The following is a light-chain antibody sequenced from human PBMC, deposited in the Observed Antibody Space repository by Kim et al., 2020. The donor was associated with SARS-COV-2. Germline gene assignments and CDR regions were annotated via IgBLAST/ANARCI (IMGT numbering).Light chain of an antibody. CDR3: QQFKNYPRT. V-gene: IGKV1D-13*01. J-gene: IGKJ1*01. Sequence: ASGGDRVTITCRASQDITTALAWYQQKPGKTPKRLMYDVSTLESGVPSRFSGSGSGTDFTLTIGSLQPEDFATYYCQQFKNYPRTFGQGTKVDIK. CDR2: DVS. CDR1: QDITTA.